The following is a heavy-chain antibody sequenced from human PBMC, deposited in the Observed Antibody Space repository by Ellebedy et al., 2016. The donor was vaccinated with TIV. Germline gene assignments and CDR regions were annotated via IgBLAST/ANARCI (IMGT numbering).Heavy chain of an antibody. CDR2: IRANPYGGTT. D-gene: IGHD6-19*01. CDR3: VRVIAVAGRGYFDY. J-gene: IGHJ4*02. CDR1: GFTFSDHY. V-gene: IGHV3-72*01. Sequence: GESLKISCAASGFTFSDHYMDWVRQAPGQGLEWVSFIRANPYGGTTEYAASVKGRFTISRDDSKNSLYLQMNNLKTEDTAMYYCVRVIAVAGRGYFDYWGQGTLVTVSS.